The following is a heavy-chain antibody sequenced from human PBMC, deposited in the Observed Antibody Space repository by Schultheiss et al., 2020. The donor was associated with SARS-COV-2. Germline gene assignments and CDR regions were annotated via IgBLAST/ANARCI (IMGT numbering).Heavy chain of an antibody. CDR1: GYTFTSYA. V-gene: IGHV1-3*01. Sequence: ASVKVSCKASGYTFTSYAIHWVRQAPGQRLEWMGWINAGNGNTKYSQKFQGRVTFTRDTSASTAYMDLSSLRSDDTAVYYCARWSTTAPFDYWGQGTLVTVSS. D-gene: IGHD4-11*01. CDR3: ARWSTTAPFDY. J-gene: IGHJ4*02. CDR2: INAGNGNT.